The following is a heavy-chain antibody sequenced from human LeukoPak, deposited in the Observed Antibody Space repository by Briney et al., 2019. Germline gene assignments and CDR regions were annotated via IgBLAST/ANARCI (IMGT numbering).Heavy chain of an antibody. CDR1: RLTFSSYG. CDR3: ARESGPELRYFDMGDWFDP. Sequence: PGGSLRLSCAASRLTFSSYGMSWVRQTPGKGLEWVSSISGSGDSTYYADSVKGRFTISRDNSKNTLFLQMNSLRAEDTAVYYCARESGPELRYFDMGDWFDPWGQGTLVTVSS. CDR2: ISGSGDST. J-gene: IGHJ5*02. V-gene: IGHV3-23*01. D-gene: IGHD3-9*01.